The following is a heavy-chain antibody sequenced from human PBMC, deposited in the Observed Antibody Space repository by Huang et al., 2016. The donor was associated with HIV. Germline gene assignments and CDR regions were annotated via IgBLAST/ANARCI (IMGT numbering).Heavy chain of an antibody. Sequence: QVQLQESGPGLVKPSETLSLTCTVSGGSISSYYWSWIRQPPGKVLERIGYIYYSVSTNYNPSLESRVTISVDTSKNQFSLKRRSVTAADTAVYYCARGPSPWLQEAFDIWGQGTMVTVSS. V-gene: IGHV4-59*01. CDR1: GGSISSYY. J-gene: IGHJ3*02. D-gene: IGHD5-12*01. CDR2: IYYSVST. CDR3: ARGPSPWLQEAFDI.